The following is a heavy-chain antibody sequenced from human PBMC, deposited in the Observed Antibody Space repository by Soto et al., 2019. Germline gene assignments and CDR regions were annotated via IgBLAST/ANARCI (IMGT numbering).Heavy chain of an antibody. D-gene: IGHD5-12*01. Sequence: GGSLRLSCAASGFTFSNAWMSWVRQAPGKGLEWVGRIKSNTDGGTTDYAAPVKGRFTISRDDSKNTLYLQMNSLKTEDTAVYYCTTGRDGYNPYYYYGMDVWGQGTTVTVSS. V-gene: IGHV3-15*01. CDR1: GFTFSNAW. CDR3: TTGRDGYNPYYYYGMDV. CDR2: IKSNTDGGTT. J-gene: IGHJ6*02.